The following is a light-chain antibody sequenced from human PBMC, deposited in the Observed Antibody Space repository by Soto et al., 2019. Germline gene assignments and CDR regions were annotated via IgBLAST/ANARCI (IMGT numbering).Light chain of an antibody. V-gene: IGLV2-8*01. CDR3: TSYAGTYSFFYV. J-gene: IGLJ1*01. Sequence: QSALTQPASVSGSPGQSIAISCTGTSSDVGGYSYVSWYQQQPGKAPKLVISDVSNRPSGVPDRFSGSKSGNTASLTVSGLQAEDEAEYYCTSYAGTYSFFYVFGTGTKVTVL. CDR1: SSDVGGYSY. CDR2: DVS.